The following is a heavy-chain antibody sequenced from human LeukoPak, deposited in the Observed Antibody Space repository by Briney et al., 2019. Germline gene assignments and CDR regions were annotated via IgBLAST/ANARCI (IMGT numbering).Heavy chain of an antibody. D-gene: IGHD3-22*01. J-gene: IGHJ1*01. CDR2: IYYSGRT. CDR3: ARRRYYDGSGYLE. V-gene: IGHV4-39*01. Sequence: SETLSLTCSVSGDSVSRSDSYWDWIRQPPGKGVEWIGTIYYSGRTYYSPSLKSRVTMGVNPSNNQFSLNLRSVTAADTALYYCARRRYYDGSGYLEWGQGTLLSVSS. CDR1: GDSVSRSDSY.